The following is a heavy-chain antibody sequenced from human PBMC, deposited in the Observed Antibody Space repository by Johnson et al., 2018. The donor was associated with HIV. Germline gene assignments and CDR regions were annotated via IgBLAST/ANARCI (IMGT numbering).Heavy chain of an antibody. CDR3: AKQVRAYSSSSLAFDI. CDR2: IWYNGSKK. D-gene: IGHD6-6*01. V-gene: IGHV3-33*08. Sequence: QVQLVESGGGLVKPGGSLRLSCGASGFTFSNYAMHWVRQAPGKGLEWVAVIWYNGSKKYYADSVKGRFTISRDNSKNTLYLQMNSLGAEDTAMYYCAKQVRAYSSSSLAFDIWGQGTMVTFSS. CDR1: GFTFSNYA. J-gene: IGHJ3*02.